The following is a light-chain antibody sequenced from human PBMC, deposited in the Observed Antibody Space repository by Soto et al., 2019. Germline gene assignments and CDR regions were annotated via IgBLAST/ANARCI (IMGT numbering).Light chain of an antibody. J-gene: IGLJ3*02. Sequence: QSALTQPPSASGSPGQSVTISFTGTSSDVGAYKYVSWYQQYPGKAPKLMIFAVTKRPSGVPDRFSGSKSGNTASLTVSGLQAEDEADYYCTSYVGNDIWVFGGGTKVTVL. V-gene: IGLV2-8*01. CDR1: SSDVGAYKY. CDR2: AVT. CDR3: TSYVGNDIWV.